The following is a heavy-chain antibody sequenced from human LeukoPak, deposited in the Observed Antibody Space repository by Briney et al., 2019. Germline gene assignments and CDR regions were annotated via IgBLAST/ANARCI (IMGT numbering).Heavy chain of an antibody. J-gene: IGHJ2*01. V-gene: IGHV1-18*01. Sequence: GSVMHTSRAAGYTFSSYAISWVRRAPGQGLEWMGWISAYNGTTNPAQIVQGRVTMTTDTSTSAAYMELRSLRSDDTAVYYCARDNAWYFDLWGRGTLVTVSS. CDR1: GYTFSSYA. CDR3: ARDNAWYFDL. D-gene: IGHD2-8*01. CDR2: ISAYNGTT.